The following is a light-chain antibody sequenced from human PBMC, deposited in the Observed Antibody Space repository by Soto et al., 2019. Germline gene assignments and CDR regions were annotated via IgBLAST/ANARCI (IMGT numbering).Light chain of an antibody. CDR1: SSDVGSYNL. J-gene: IGLJ3*02. Sequence: QSALTQPASVSGSPGQSITISCTGTSSDVGSYNLVAWYQQHPGKAPKLMIYEGSKRPSGVSNRFSGSKSGNTASLTISGLQAEDEADYYFCSYAGSSSWVFGGGTTLTVL. CDR3: CSYAGSSSWV. CDR2: EGS. V-gene: IGLV2-23*01.